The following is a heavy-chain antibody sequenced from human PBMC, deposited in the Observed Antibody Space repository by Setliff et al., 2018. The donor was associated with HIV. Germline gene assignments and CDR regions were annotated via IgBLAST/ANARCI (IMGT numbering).Heavy chain of an antibody. V-gene: IGHV1-2*02. CDR2: IDPKSGDT. J-gene: IGHJ4*02. D-gene: IGHD3-16*01. CDR1: GYTFTGHY. CDR3: AKADVLLCDF. Sequence: ASVKVSCKTSGYTFTGHYLHWVRQAPGQGLEWMGWIDPKSGDTSYAQKFQGRVTFTSDTSVSTAYMALTTLSSADTAIYYCAKADVLLCDFWGQGTLVTVSS.